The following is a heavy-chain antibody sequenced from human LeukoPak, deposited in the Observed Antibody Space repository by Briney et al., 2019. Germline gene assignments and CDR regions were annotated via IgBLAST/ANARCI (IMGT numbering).Heavy chain of an antibody. CDR1: GGSISSYY. V-gene: IGHV4-59*01. J-gene: IGHJ1*01. Sequence: SETLSLTCTVSGGSISSYYWSWIRQPPGKGLEWIAYIYYSGSTNYNPSLKSRVTISLDTSRNQFSLRLSSVTAADTAMYYCGRVAEAAAGSEYFQHWGQGTLVTVSS. CDR2: IYYSGST. D-gene: IGHD6-13*01. CDR3: GRVAEAAAGSEYFQH.